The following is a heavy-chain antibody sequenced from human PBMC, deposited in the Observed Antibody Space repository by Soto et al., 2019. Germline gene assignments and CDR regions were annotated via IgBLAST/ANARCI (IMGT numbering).Heavy chain of an antibody. V-gene: IGHV4-39*01. D-gene: IGHD4-17*01. CDR1: GGSISSSSYY. CDR3: ARLLSGGDYEEGDYFDY. CDR2: IYYSGST. Sequence: SETLSLTCTVSGGSISSSSYYWGWIRQPPGKGLEWIGSIYYSGSTYYNPSLKSRVTISVDTSKNQFSLKLSSVTAADTAVYYCARLLSGGDYEEGDYFDYWGQGTPVTVSS. J-gene: IGHJ4*02.